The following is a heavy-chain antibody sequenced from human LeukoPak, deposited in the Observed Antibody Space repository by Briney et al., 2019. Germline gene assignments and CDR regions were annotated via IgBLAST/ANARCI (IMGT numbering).Heavy chain of an antibody. D-gene: IGHD1-1*01. J-gene: IGHJ6*03. CDR3: ARDKQLDWAHYYYYYMDV. CDR2: INPNGGGT. CDR1: GYTFTGYY. Sequence: PGASVKVSCTASGYTFTGYYIHWVRQAPGQGLEWMGWINPNGGGTKYAQKFQGRVTMTRDTSISTAYMDLSRLRSDDTAVYYCARDKQLDWAHYYYYYMDVWGKGTTVTVSS. V-gene: IGHV1-2*02.